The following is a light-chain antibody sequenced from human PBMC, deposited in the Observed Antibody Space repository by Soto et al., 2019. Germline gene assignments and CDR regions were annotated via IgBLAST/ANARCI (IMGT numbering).Light chain of an antibody. Sequence: SQSVTSNYLAWYQQRPGQAPRLLIYGASNRATGIPARFSGSGSGTDFTRTISSLEPEVFAVYFCQQRSSWPLTFGGGTKVDIK. CDR3: QQRSSWPLT. CDR2: GAS. V-gene: IGKV3-11*01. CDR1: QSVTSNY. J-gene: IGKJ4*02.